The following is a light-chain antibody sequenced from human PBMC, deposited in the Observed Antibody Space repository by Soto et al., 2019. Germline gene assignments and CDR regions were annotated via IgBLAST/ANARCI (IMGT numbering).Light chain of an antibody. V-gene: IGKV3D-7*01. J-gene: IGKJ5*01. CDR1: QSVSSSY. CDR2: GAS. CDR3: QQLNNYPIT. Sequence: EIVLTQSPGTLSLSPGERATLSCRASQSVSSSYLAWYQQKPGQAPRLLIYGASTLQSGVPSRFSGSGSGTDFTLTINSLQPEDFATYYCQQLNNYPITLGQGTRLEIK.